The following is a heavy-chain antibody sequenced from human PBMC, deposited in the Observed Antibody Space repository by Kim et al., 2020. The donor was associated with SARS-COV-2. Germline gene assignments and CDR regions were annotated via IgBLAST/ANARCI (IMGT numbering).Heavy chain of an antibody. D-gene: IGHD2-8*01. Sequence: GGSLRLSCAASGFTFSSYGMHWVRQAPGKGLEWVAVISYDGSNKYYADSVKGRFTISRDNSKNTLYLQMNSLRAEDTAVYYCAKDLDIVLMVYAMNYWGQGTLVTVSS. CDR1: GFTFSSYG. CDR2: ISYDGSNK. J-gene: IGHJ4*02. CDR3: AKDLDIVLMVYAMNY. V-gene: IGHV3-30*18.